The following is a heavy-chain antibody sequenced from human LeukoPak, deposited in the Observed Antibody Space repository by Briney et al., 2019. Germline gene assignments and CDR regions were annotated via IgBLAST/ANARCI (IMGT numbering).Heavy chain of an antibody. CDR3: ARGRLVDFDC. CDR1: GGSISSYY. CDR2: IHYSGRS. Sequence: KPSETLSLTCTVSGGSISSYYWSWIRQPPGKGLEWIGYIHYSGRSSYNPSLKSRVSTSVDTSKSQFSLKLSSVTAADTAVYYCARGRLVDFDCWGQGTLVTASS. D-gene: IGHD6-19*01. J-gene: IGHJ4*02. V-gene: IGHV4-59*01.